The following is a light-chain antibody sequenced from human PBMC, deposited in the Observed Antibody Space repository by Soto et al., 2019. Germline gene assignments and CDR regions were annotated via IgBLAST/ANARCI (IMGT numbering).Light chain of an antibody. CDR3: QSYDSSLSVV. CDR2: GNN. J-gene: IGLJ2*01. V-gene: IGLV1-40*01. CDR1: SSNIGAGYD. Sequence: QSVLTQPPSVSGAPGQRVTISCIGSSSNIGAGYDVHWYQQLPGTAPKLLIYGNNNRPSGVPDRFSGSKSGTSASLAITGLQPEDEADYYCQSYDSSLSVVFGGGTQLTVL.